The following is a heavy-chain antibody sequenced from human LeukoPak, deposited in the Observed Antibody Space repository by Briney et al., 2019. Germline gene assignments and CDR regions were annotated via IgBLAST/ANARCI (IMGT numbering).Heavy chain of an antibody. V-gene: IGHV1-69*04. CDR2: IIPILGIA. D-gene: IGHD6-19*01. J-gene: IGHJ4*02. CDR1: GGTFSSYA. CDR3: ARDETSVAVAGGPSDY. Sequence: ASVKVSCKASGGTFSSYAISWVRQAPGQGLEWMGRIIPILGIANYAQKFQGRVTITADKSTSTAYMELSSLRSEDTAVYYCARDETSVAVAGGPSDYWGQGTLVTVSS.